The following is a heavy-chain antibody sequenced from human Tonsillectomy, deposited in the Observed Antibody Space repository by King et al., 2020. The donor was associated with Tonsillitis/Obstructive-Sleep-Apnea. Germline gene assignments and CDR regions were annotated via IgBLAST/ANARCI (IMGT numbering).Heavy chain of an antibody. CDR3: AHLYCTNVVCSAEYFQH. CDR2: IYWDDDK. CDR1: GFSLSTSGVG. V-gene: IGHV2-5*02. J-gene: IGHJ1*01. D-gene: IGHD2-8*01. Sequence: TLKESGPTLVKPTQTLTLTCTFSGFSLSTSGVGVGWIRQPPGKALEWLALIYWDDDKRYSPSLKSRLTITKDTSKNQVVLTMTNMDPVDTATYYCAHLYCTNVVCSAEYFQHWGQGTLVTVSS.